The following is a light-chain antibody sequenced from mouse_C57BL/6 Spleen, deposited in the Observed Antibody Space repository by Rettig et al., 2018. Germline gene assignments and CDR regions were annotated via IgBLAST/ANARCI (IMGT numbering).Light chain of an antibody. CDR2: RTS. CDR1: SSVSSSY. CDR3: QQWSGYPFT. V-gene: IGKV4-58*01. Sequence: ENVLTQSPAIMAASLGQKVTMTCSASSSVSSSYLHWYQQKSGASLKPLIHRTSNLASGVPARFSGSGSGTSYSLTISSVEAEDDATYYCQQWSGYPFTFGSGTKLEIK. J-gene: IGKJ4*01.